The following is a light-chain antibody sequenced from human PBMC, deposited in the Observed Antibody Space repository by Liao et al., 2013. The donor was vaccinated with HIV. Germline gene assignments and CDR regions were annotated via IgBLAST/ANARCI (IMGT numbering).Light chain of an antibody. Sequence: SYELTQPPSVSVSPGQTARITCSGDALPKQYVYWYQQKPAQAPVLVIYKDSERPSGIPERFSGSSSGTTVTLTISGVQAEDEADYYCQSADSSGTYVVFGGGTKLTVL. CDR2: KDS. V-gene: IGLV3-25*03. J-gene: IGLJ2*01. CDR3: QSADSSGTYVV. CDR1: ALPKQY.